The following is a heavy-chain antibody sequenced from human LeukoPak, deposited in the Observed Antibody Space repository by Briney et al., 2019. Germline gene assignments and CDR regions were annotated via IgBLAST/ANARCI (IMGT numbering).Heavy chain of an antibody. CDR3: GRGMDV. CDR2: IKQDESEK. V-gene: IGHV3-7*03. Sequence: GGSLRLSCAASGFTFSSYWISWVRQAPGKGLEWVANIKQDESEKYYVDSVKGRFTISRDNAKNSLYLQMNSLRAEDTAVYYCGRGMDVWGQGTTVTVSS. CDR1: GFTFSSYW. J-gene: IGHJ6*02.